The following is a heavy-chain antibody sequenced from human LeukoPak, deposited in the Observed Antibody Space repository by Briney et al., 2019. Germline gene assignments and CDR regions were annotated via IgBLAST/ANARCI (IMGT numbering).Heavy chain of an antibody. V-gene: IGHV4-59*08. CDR3: ARHPAYCGGDCCFDY. CDR2: IYYSGST. CDR1: GGSINGYY. Sequence: SETLSLTCTVSGGSINGYYWSWIRQPPGKGLEWIGYIYYSGSTKYNPSLKTRVTISVDTSKNQFSLKLSSVAAADTAVYYCARHPAYCGGDCCFDYWGQGTLVTVSS. D-gene: IGHD2-21*02. J-gene: IGHJ4*02.